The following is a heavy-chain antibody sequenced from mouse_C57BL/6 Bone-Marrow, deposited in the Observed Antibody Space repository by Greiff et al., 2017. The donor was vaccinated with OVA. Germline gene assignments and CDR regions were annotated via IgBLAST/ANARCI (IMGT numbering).Heavy chain of an antibody. J-gene: IGHJ1*03. D-gene: IGHD1-1*01. CDR1: GYTFTSYW. Sequence: VQLQQPGAELVKPGASVKLSCKASGYTFTSYWMHWVKQRPGQGLEWIGMIHPNSGSTNYNEKFKSKATLTVDKSSSTAYRQLSSLTSEDSAVYYCAREGVVAPHWYFDVWGTGTTVTVSA. CDR2: IHPNSGST. CDR3: AREGVVAPHWYFDV. V-gene: IGHV1-64*01.